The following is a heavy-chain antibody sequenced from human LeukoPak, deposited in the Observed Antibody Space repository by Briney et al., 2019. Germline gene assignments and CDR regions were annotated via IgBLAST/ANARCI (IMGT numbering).Heavy chain of an antibody. J-gene: IGHJ5*02. CDR3: ARESALYGSGSFDP. D-gene: IGHD3-10*01. Sequence: ASVKVSCKASGYTLTGYYMHWVRQAPGQELEWMGWINPNSGGTNYAQKFQGRVTMTRDTSISTAYMELSRLRSDDTAVYYRARESALYGSGSFDPWGQGTLVTVSS. CDR1: GYTLTGYY. V-gene: IGHV1-2*02. CDR2: INPNSGGT.